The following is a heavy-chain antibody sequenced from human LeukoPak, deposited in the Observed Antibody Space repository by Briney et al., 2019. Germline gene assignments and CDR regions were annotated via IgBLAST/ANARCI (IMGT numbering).Heavy chain of an antibody. J-gene: IGHJ3*02. CDR1: GGSFSGYY. Sequence: PSETLSLTCAVYGGSFSGYYWSWIRQPPGKGLEWIGEINHSGSTNYNPSLKSRVTISVDTSKNQFSLKLSSVTAADTAVYYCARGISRRRWLLLPRSDAFDIWGQGTMVTVSS. D-gene: IGHD3-22*01. CDR3: ARGISRRRWLLLPRSDAFDI. V-gene: IGHV4-34*01. CDR2: INHSGST.